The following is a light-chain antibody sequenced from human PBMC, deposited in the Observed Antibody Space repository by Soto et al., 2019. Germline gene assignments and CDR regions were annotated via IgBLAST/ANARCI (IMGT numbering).Light chain of an antibody. Sequence: QSALTQPASVSGSPGQSITISCTGTSSDVGASKYVSWYQQHRGKAPKLMIYEVSNRPSGVSNRFSGSKSGNTASLTISGRQAEDEADYYCSSYTTTITVLFGGGTQLTVL. CDR2: EVS. J-gene: IGLJ2*01. CDR1: SSDVGASKY. CDR3: SSYTTTITVL. V-gene: IGLV2-14*01.